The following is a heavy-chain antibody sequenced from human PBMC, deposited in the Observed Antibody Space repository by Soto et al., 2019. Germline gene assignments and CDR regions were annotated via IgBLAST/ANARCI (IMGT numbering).Heavy chain of an antibody. D-gene: IGHD6-19*01. Sequence: SETLSLTAPLAGAASGSEGWTWGRHPPGRALGWYGFISYSGSTNYNPSLKSRVTISVDTSKNQFSLKLSSVTAADTAVYYCARRGANPRRIEVARKYYFAYWGQGTLVTVSS. CDR1: GAASGSEG. J-gene: IGHJ4*02. CDR2: ISYSGST. CDR3: ARRGANPRRIEVARKYYFAY. V-gene: IGHV4-59*01.